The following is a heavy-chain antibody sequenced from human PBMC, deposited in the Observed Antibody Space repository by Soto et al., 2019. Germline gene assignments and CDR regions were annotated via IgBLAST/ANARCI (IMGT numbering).Heavy chain of an antibody. CDR3: AKALPRYYDSSIFDY. V-gene: IGHV3-23*01. CDR1: GFTLSSYA. J-gene: IGHJ4*02. D-gene: IGHD3-22*01. CDR2: ISGSGGST. Sequence: TGGSLRLSCAASGFTLSSYAMSWVRQAPGKGLEWVSAISGSGGSTYYADSVKGRFTISRDNSKNTLYLQMNSLRAEDTAVYYCAKALPRYYDSSIFDYWGQGTLVTVSS.